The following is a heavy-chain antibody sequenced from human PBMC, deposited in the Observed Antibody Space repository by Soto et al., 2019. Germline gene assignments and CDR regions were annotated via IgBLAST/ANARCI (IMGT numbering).Heavy chain of an antibody. Sequence: ASVKVSCKASGYTFTSYGISWVRHAPGQGLEWMGWISAYNGNTNYAQKLQGRVTMTTDTSTSTAYMELSSLRSEDTAVYYCASEVYGSGTRGFAPWGQGTLVTVSS. J-gene: IGHJ5*02. CDR1: GYTFTSYG. CDR2: ISAYNGNT. D-gene: IGHD3-10*01. V-gene: IGHV1-18*01. CDR3: ASEVYGSGTRGFAP.